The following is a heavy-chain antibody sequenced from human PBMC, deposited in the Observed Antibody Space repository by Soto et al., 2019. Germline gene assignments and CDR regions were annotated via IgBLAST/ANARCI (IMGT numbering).Heavy chain of an antibody. CDR2: ISAYNGNT. Sequence: ASVKVSCKASGYTFTSYGISWVRQAPGQGLEWMGWISAYNGNTNYAQKLQGRVTMTTDTSTSTAYMELRSLRSDDTAVYYCARGALRFLEWLSLYYFDYWGQGTLVTVSS. CDR3: ARGALRFLEWLSLYYFDY. V-gene: IGHV1-18*01. D-gene: IGHD3-3*01. J-gene: IGHJ4*02. CDR1: GYTFTSYG.